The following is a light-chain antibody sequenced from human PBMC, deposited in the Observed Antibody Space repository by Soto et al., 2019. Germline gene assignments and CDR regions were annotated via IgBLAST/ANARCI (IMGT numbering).Light chain of an antibody. V-gene: IGKV3-15*01. Sequence: EIVMTQSPATLSVSPGERATLSCRASQSVSSNLAWYQQKPGQAPRLLIYGAYTRATGIPARFSGSGSGTEFTLTISSLQSEDFAVYYCHHYNNWPTFGQGTKV. CDR1: QSVSSN. CDR3: HHYNNWPT. CDR2: GAY. J-gene: IGKJ1*01.